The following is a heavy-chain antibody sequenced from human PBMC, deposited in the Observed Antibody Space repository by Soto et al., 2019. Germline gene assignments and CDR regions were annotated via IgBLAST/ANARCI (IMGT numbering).Heavy chain of an antibody. V-gene: IGHV1-3*01. J-gene: IGHJ4*02. CDR1: GYTFRNYA. D-gene: IGHD3-10*01. Sequence: QVHLVQSGAEVKTPGASVRVSCKTSGYTFRNYAIHWVRQAPGQRLEWLGDINVDNGNTEYSQNFRDRVTITRDTSATTAYMELSSLTSQDTAVYYCARGDGPGSLRFDYWGQVTLVTVSS. CDR2: INVDNGNT. CDR3: ARGDGPGSLRFDY.